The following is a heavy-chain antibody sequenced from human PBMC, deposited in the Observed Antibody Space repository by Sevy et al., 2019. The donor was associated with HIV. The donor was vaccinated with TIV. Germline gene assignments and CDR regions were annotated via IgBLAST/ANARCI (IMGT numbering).Heavy chain of an antibody. J-gene: IGHJ6*02. CDR2: IYYSGST. CDR1: GGSISSYY. CDR3: ARDLRIAAAGSDYYYYYGMDV. V-gene: IGHV4-59*13. Sequence: SETPSLTCTVSGGSISSYYWSWIRQPPGKGLEWIGYIYYSGSTNYNPSLKSRVTISVDTSKNQFSLKLSSVTAADTAVYYCARDLRIAAAGSDYYYYYGMDVWGQGTTVTVSS. D-gene: IGHD6-13*01.